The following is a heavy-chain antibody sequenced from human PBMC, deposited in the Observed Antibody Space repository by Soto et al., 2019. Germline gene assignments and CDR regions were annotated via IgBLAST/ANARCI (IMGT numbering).Heavy chain of an antibody. CDR2: IYFSGET. CDR3: ARDSRYSGYTYSGMDV. J-gene: IGHJ6*02. Sequence: SETLSLTCTVSGGSINSYYWSWIRQPTGKGLEWIGRIYFSGETNYNPSLKSRLTMSVDTSKTQFSLKLSSVTAADTAVYYCARDSRYSGYTYSGMDVWGQGTTVTVSS. D-gene: IGHD5-12*01. V-gene: IGHV4-4*07. CDR1: GGSINSYY.